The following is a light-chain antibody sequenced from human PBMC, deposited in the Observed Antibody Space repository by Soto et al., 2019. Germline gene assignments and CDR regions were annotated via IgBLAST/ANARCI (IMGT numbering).Light chain of an antibody. CDR1: QSISSW. CDR3: QQYNSYSGALT. V-gene: IGKV1-5*03. CDR2: KAS. J-gene: IGKJ4*01. Sequence: DIQMTQSPSTLSASVGDRVTITCRASQSISSWLAWYQQKPGKAPKLLIYKASSLESGVPSRFSGSGSGTEFTLTISSLQPDDFAPYYCQQYNSYSGALTFGGGTKVEIK.